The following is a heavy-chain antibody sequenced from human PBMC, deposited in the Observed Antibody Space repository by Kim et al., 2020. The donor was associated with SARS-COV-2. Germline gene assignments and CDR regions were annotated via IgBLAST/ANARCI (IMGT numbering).Heavy chain of an antibody. CDR1: GFTFSSYS. CDR2: ISSSSSYI. J-gene: IGHJ4*02. Sequence: GGSLRLSCAASGFTFSSYSMNWVRQAPGKGLEWVSSISSSSSYIYYADSVKGRFTISRDNAKNSLYLQMNSLRAEDTAVYYCARGVEVVPAARLGYWGQGTLVTVSS. D-gene: IGHD2-2*01. CDR3: ARGVEVVPAARLGY. V-gene: IGHV3-21*01.